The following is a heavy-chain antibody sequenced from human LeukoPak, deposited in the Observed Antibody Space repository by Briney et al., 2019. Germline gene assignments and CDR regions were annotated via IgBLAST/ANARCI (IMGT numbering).Heavy chain of an antibody. D-gene: IGHD6-19*01. CDR1: GGSFSGYY. CDR3: AREEQWLVYYFDY. Sequence: SETLSLTCAVYGGSFSGYYWSWIRQPPGKGLEWIGEINHSGSTNYNPSLKSRVTISADTSKNQFSLKLSSVTAADTAVYYCAREEQWLVYYFDYWGQGTLVTVSS. J-gene: IGHJ4*02. V-gene: IGHV4-34*01. CDR2: INHSGST.